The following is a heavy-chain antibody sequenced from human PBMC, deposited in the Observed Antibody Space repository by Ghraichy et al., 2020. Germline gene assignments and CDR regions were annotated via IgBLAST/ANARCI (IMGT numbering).Heavy chain of an antibody. D-gene: IGHD5-12*01. CDR1: GYTFTGYY. CDR2: INPNSGDT. Sequence: ASVKVSCKASGYTFTGYYMHWVRQAPGQGLEWMGWINPNSGDTNYAQKFQGRVTMTRDTSISTAYMELSRLRSDDTAVYYCARVILYSGYDCFDFWGQGTLVTVSS. V-gene: IGHV1-2*02. J-gene: IGHJ4*02. CDR3: ARVILYSGYDCFDF.